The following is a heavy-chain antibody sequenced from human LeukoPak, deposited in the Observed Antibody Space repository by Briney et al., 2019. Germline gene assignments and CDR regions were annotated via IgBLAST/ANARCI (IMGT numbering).Heavy chain of an antibody. CDR2: IKSKTDGGTT. D-gene: IGHD3-10*01. CDR1: GFTFSNAW. V-gene: IGHV3-15*01. J-gene: IGHJ4*02. CDR3: ATYNYGSYFYGSIRY. Sequence: PGGSLRLSCAASGFTFSNAWMSWVRQAPGKGLEWVGRIKSKTDGGTTDYTAPVNARFTISRDDSINTLYLQMNTLKGEDTGVYYCATYNYGSYFYGSIRYWGQGTLVTVSS.